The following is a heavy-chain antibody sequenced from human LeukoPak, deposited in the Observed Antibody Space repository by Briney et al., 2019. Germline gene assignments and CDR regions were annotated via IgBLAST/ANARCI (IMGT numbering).Heavy chain of an antibody. V-gene: IGHV4-4*07. D-gene: IGHD6-19*01. Sequence: PSETLSLTCTVSGGSISSYYWSWIRQPAGKGLEWIGRIYTSGSTNYNPSLKSRVTISVDKSKNHFSLKLSSVTAADTAVYYCARDQWLLRGGDHDAFDIWGQGTMVTVSS. CDR1: GGSISSYY. CDR3: ARDQWLLRGGDHDAFDI. CDR2: IYTSGST. J-gene: IGHJ3*02.